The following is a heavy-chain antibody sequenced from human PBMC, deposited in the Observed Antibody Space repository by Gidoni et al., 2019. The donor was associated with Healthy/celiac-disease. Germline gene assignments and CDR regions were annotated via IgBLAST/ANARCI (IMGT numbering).Heavy chain of an antibody. J-gene: IGHJ3*02. CDR3: AREWQQWQLGNAFDI. V-gene: IGHV3-21*01. CDR1: GFTFSSYS. D-gene: IGHD6-19*01. CDR2: ISSSSSYI. Sequence: EVQLVESGGGLVKPGGSLRLSCAASGFTFSSYSMNWVRQAPGKGLEWVSSISSSSSYIYYADSVKGRFTISRDNAKNSLYLQMNSLRAEDTAVYYCAREWQQWQLGNAFDIWGQGTMVTVSS.